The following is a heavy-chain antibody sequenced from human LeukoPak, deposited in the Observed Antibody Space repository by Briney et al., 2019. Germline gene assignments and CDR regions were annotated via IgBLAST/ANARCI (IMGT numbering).Heavy chain of an antibody. V-gene: IGHV1-18*01. CDR2: ITTYTGDT. CDR1: GYSFINYG. J-gene: IGHJ6*02. D-gene: IGHD2-21*01. CDR3: ARDVEIVSYYGMDV. Sequence: ASVKVSCKSSGYSFINYGINWVRQPPGQGLEWMGCITTYTGDTNYAQKFQGRVTMTTDASTSTVYMELRSLRSDDTAVYYCARDVEIVSYYGMDVWGQGTTVTVSS.